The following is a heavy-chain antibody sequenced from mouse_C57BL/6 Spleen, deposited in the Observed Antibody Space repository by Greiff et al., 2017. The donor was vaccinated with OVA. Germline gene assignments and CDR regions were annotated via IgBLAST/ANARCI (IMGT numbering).Heavy chain of an antibody. V-gene: IGHV5-4*01. J-gene: IGHJ3*01. CDR2: ISDGGSYT. CDR3: ARDQRLTGGFAY. D-gene: IGHD4-1*01. Sequence: EVKVVESGGGLVKPGGSLKLSCAASGFTFSSYAMSWVRQTPEKRLEWVATISDGGSYTYYPDNVKGRFTISRDNAKNNLYLQMSHLKSEDTAMYYCARDQRLTGGFAYWGQGTLVTVSA. CDR1: GFTFSSYA.